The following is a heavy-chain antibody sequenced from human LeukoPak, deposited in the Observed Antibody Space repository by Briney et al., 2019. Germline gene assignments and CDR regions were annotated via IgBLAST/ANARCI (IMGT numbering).Heavy chain of an antibody. Sequence: GGSLRLSCTASGFTFGDYAMSWFRQAPGKGLEWVGFIRSKAYGGTTEYAASVKGRFTISRDDSKSIAYLQMNSLKTEDTAVYYCTRDASYDILTGPTTPDWFDPWGQGTLVTVSS. J-gene: IGHJ5*02. CDR3: TRDASYDILTGPTTPDWFDP. CDR2: IRSKAYGGTT. D-gene: IGHD3-9*01. V-gene: IGHV3-49*03. CDR1: GFTFGDYA.